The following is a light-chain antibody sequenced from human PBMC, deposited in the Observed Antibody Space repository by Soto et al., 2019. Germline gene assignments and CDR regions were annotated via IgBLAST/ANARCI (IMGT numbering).Light chain of an antibody. CDR3: TSWTTSTTMK. CDR2: DVN. V-gene: IGLV2-14*01. Sequence: QSALTQPASVSGSPGQSITISCTGTSSDVGAYNYVSWYQQHPDKAPKLMIYDVNIRPSGVSNRFSGSKSGNTASLTISGPQAEDEADYYCTSWTTSTTMKFGGGTKLTVL. CDR1: SSDVGAYNY. J-gene: IGLJ2*01.